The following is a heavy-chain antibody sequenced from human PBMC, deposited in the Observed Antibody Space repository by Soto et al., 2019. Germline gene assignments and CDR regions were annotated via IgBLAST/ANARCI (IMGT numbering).Heavy chain of an antibody. CDR3: ARGRGGYVAARPAYYFDY. D-gene: IGHD6-6*01. V-gene: IGHV3-33*01. J-gene: IGHJ4*02. CDR1: GFTFSSYG. CDR2: IWYDGSNK. Sequence: QVQLVESGGGVVQPGRSLRLSCAASGFTFSSYGMHWVRQAPGKGLEWVAVIWYDGSNKYYADSVKGRFTISRDNSKNTLYLQMNSLRAEDTAVYYCARGRGGYVAARPAYYFDYWGQGTLVTVSS.